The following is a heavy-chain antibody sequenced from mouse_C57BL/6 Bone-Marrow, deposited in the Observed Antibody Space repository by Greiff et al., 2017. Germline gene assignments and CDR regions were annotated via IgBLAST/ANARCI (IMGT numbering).Heavy chain of an antibody. CDR3: ASDGYFAWFAY. CDR1: GYTFTSYW. Sequence: QVQLQQPGAELVKPGASVKLSCKASGYTFTSYWMQWVKQRPGQGLGWIGEIDPSDSYTNYNQKFKGKATLTVDTSSSTAYMQLSSLTSEDSAVYYCASDGYFAWFAYWGQGTLVTGSA. CDR2: IDPSDSYT. J-gene: IGHJ3*01. D-gene: IGHD2-3*01. V-gene: IGHV1-50*01.